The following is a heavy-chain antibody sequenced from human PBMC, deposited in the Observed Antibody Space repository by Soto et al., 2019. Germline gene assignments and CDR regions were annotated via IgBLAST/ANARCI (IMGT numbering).Heavy chain of an antibody. J-gene: IGHJ5*02. Sequence: WASVKVSCKASGYTFTSYGISWVRQAPGQGLEWMGWISVYNGNTDYAQKFQGRVTMTTDTSTSTAYMELRSLRSDDTAVYYCATSYDSGFDPWGQGTLVTVSS. CDR2: ISVYNGNT. V-gene: IGHV1-18*04. D-gene: IGHD5-12*01. CDR1: GYTFTSYG. CDR3: ATSYDSGFDP.